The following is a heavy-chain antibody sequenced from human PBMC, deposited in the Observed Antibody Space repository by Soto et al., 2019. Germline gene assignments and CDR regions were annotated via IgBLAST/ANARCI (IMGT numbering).Heavy chain of an antibody. CDR1: GGSFSGYY. CDR2: INHSGST. J-gene: IGHJ4*02. Sequence: SETLSLTCAVYGGSFSGYYWSWIRQPPGKGLEWIGEINHSGSTNYNPSLKSRVTISVDTSKNQFSLKLSSVTAADTAVYYCARGRVGALISNDYWGQGTLVTVSS. D-gene: IGHD1-26*01. V-gene: IGHV4-34*01. CDR3: ARGRVGALISNDY.